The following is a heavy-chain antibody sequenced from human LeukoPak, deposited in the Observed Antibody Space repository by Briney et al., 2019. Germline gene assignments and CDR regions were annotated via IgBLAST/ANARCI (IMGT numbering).Heavy chain of an antibody. Sequence: ASVKVSCKASGYTFISYGISWVRQAPGQGLEWMGWINAYNGNTNYAQKFQDRFSMTTDTSTSTAYMELRSLRSDDTAIYYCERDGSGNWFAPWGQGTLVTVSS. D-gene: IGHD3-10*01. J-gene: IGHJ5*02. CDR3: ERDGSGNWFAP. V-gene: IGHV1-18*01. CDR2: INAYNGNT. CDR1: GYTFISYG.